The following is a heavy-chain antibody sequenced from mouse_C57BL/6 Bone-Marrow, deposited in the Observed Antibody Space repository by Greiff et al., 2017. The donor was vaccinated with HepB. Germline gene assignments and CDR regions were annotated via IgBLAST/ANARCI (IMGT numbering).Heavy chain of an antibody. J-gene: IGHJ4*01. Sequence: QVQLKQSGAELARPGASVKLSCKASGYTFTSYGISWVKQRTGQGLEWIGEIYHRSGNTYYNEKFKGKATLTADKSSSTAYMELRSLTSEDSAVYFCARGYHAGMDYWGQGTSVTVSS. CDR2: IYHRSGNT. CDR3: ARGYHAGMDY. V-gene: IGHV1-81*01. CDR1: GYTFTSYG. D-gene: IGHD2-2*01.